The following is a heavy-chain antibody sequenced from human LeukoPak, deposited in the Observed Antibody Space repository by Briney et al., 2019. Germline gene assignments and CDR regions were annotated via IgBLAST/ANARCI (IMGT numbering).Heavy chain of an antibody. CDR3: ARDAYTMVRGYHNPPGY. V-gene: IGHV1-2*02. Sequence: GASVKVSCKASGYTFTGYYMHWVRQAPGQGLEWMGWINPNSGGTNYAQKFQGRVTMTRETSISTAYMELSRLRSDDTAVYYCARDAYTMVRGYHNPPGYWGQGTLVTVSS. J-gene: IGHJ4*02. CDR2: INPNSGGT. CDR1: GYTFTGYY. D-gene: IGHD3-10*01.